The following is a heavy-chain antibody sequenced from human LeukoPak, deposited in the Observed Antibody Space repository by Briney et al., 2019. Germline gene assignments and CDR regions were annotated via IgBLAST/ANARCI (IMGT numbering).Heavy chain of an antibody. CDR3: ARDRWYGDFDY. CDR1: GYTFTGYY. Sequence: ASVKVSCKASGYTFTGYYMHWVRQAPGQGLEWMGRINPNSGGTNYAQKFRGRVTMTRDTSISTAYMELSRLRSDDTAVYYCARDRWYGDFDYWGQGTLVTVSS. J-gene: IGHJ4*02. V-gene: IGHV1-2*06. CDR2: INPNSGGT. D-gene: IGHD3-10*01.